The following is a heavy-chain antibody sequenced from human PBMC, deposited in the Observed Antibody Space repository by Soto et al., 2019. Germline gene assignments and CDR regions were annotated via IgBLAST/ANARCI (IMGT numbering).Heavy chain of an antibody. CDR3: ERESIEVAGIFDY. CDR2: INPSGGST. J-gene: IGHJ4*02. Sequence: ASVKVSCKASGYTFTSYYMHWVRQAPGQGLEWMGIINPSGGSTSYAQKFQGRVTMTRDTSTSTVYMELSSLRSEDKAVYYCERESIEVAGIFDYWGQGTLVTVSS. D-gene: IGHD6-19*01. CDR1: GYTFTSYY. V-gene: IGHV1-46*01.